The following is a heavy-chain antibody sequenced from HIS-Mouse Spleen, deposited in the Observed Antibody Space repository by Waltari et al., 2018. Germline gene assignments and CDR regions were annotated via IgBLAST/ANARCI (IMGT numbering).Heavy chain of an antibody. V-gene: IGHV4-39*07. J-gene: IGHJ2*01. D-gene: IGHD6-13*01. CDR2: IYYSGST. CDR3: AREIPYSSSWYDWYFDL. CDR1: GGSISSSSYY. Sequence: QLQLQESGPGLVKPSETLSLTCTVSGGSISSSSYYWGWIRQPPGTGLEWIWSIYYSGSTSSNPSLKSRVTISVDTSKNQFSLKLSFVTAADTAVYYCAREIPYSSSWYDWYFDLWGRGTLVTVSS.